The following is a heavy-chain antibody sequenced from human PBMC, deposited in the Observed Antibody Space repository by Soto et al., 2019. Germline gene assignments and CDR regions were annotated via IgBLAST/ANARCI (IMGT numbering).Heavy chain of an antibody. J-gene: IGHJ6*02. Sequence: GGSLRLSCVGSGFTFSNYGMSWVRQAPGKGLEWVAVISGSGGNTYYAGSVRGRFTISRDNSKNTLYLQMNSLRAEDTAVYYCARDIAAAKAYYYGMDVWGQGTTVTVSS. CDR1: GFTFSNYG. V-gene: IGHV3-23*01. D-gene: IGHD6-13*01. CDR2: ISGSGGNT. CDR3: ARDIAAAKAYYYGMDV.